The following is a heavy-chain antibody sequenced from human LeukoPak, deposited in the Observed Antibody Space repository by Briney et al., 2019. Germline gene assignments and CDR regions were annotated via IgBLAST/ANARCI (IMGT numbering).Heavy chain of an antibody. D-gene: IGHD3-10*01. CDR3: ARYITMVRGGSWFDP. J-gene: IGHJ5*02. CDR2: MNPDSGNT. V-gene: IGHV1-8*01. Sequence: ASMKVSCKASGYTFTNSDINWVRQAAGQGLEWMGWMNPDSGNTGYARNFQGRVTMTRNTSISTAYMELSSLRSEDTAVYYCARYITMVRGGSWFDPWGQGTLVTVSS. CDR1: GYTFTNSD.